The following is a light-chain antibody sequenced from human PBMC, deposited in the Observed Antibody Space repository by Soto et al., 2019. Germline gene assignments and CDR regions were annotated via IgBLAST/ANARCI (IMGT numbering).Light chain of an antibody. V-gene: IGKV3-20*01. CDR2: GAV. CDR1: QNIRSNY. J-gene: IGKJ1*01. Sequence: EIVLTQSPGTLSLSPGQRATLSCRASQNIRSNYVAWFQQTPGQAPRLLIYGAVNKASGIPYRFSGSGSGTEFTLTISSLEPEDFVVYYCQQYHSPPLTFGQGTKVEIK. CDR3: QQYHSPPLT.